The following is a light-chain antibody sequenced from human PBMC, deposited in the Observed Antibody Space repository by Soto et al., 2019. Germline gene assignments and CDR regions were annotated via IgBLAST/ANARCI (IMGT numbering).Light chain of an antibody. J-gene: IGKJ1*01. CDR1: DGVGRP. Sequence: EIVLTQSPVSLSLSPGERATVSCRASDGVGRPLAWFQQRPGQAPRLLIYDASNRATGIPARFSGSGSATDFTLTISRLAPEDFAVYYRLQRSDWRTFGRGTKVDIK. CDR2: DAS. CDR3: LQRSDWRT. V-gene: IGKV3-11*01.